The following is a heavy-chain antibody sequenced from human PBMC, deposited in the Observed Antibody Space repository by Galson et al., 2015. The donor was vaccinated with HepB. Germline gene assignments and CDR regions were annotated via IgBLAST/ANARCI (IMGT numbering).Heavy chain of an antibody. V-gene: IGHV3-48*01. J-gene: IGHJ4*02. CDR1: GFTFSNAW. D-gene: IGHD3-3*01. Sequence: SLRLSCAASGFTFSNAWMSWVRQAPGKGLEWVSYIGSSRNTIYYADSVKGRFTISRDNAKNSLYLQMNSLRVEDTAVYYCAREGIWSGYWEWGQGTLVTVSS. CDR2: IGSSRNTI. CDR3: AREGIWSGYWE.